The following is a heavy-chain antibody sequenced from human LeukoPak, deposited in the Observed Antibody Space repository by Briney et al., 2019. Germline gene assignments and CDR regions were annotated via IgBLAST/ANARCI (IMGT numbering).Heavy chain of an antibody. D-gene: IGHD1-26*01. CDR2: IIPVFGTS. J-gene: IGHJ5*01. CDR1: GGAFSSYS. Sequence: ASVKVSCKASGGAFSSYSISWVRQAPGQGLEWVGGIIPVFGTSNYAQKFQGRVTVTTDESTSTAYMELSSLKSEDTAIYYCARGLGINSGWFDSWGQETLVTVSS. CDR3: ARGLGINSGWFDS. V-gene: IGHV1-69*05.